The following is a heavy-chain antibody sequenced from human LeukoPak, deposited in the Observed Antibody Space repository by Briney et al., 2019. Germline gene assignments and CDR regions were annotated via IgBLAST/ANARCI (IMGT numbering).Heavy chain of an antibody. CDR1: GGTFSSYA. J-gene: IGHJ1*01. CDR2: IIPIFGTA. V-gene: IGHV1-69*05. CDR3: ARDTTVTTSVHPEYFQH. D-gene: IGHD4-17*01. Sequence: ASVKVSCKASGGTFSSYAISWVRQAPGQGLEWMGGIIPIFGTANYAQKFQGRVTMTRDTSTSTVYMELSSLRSEDTAVYYCARDTTVTTSVHPEYFQHWGQGTLVTVSS.